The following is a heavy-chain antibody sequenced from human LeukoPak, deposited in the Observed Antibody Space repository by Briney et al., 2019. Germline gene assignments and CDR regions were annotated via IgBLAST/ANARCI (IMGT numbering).Heavy chain of an antibody. CDR2: LYIPGAT. D-gene: IGHD4-23*01. V-gene: IGHV3-53*01. CDR3: ARARRCGLNDDYGGCFDF. Sequence: GWSLRLSCAASGFTVSDNFVSWVRLAPGKGLEWVSILYIPGATFYPHSVKGRFTISRDRSTNTIDLQMNSLRAEDTAVYYCARARRCGLNDDYGGCFDFWGQGTLVTVSS. J-gene: IGHJ4*02. CDR1: GFTVSDNF.